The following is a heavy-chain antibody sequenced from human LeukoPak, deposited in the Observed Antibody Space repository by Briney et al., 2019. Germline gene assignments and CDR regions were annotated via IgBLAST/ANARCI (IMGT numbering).Heavy chain of an antibody. CDR1: GFTFSDHA. J-gene: IGHJ4*02. CDR3: AKHLSLRLVLEVDF. V-gene: IGHV3-23*01. D-gene: IGHD2/OR15-2a*01. Sequence: GGSLRLSCAASGFTFSDHAMSWVRQAPGKGLEWVSGISAGGDSTYYADSVKGRFTISRDNSKNTLYLQVKSLRAEDTAVYYCAKHLSLRLVLEVDFWGQGILVTVSS. CDR2: ISAGGDST.